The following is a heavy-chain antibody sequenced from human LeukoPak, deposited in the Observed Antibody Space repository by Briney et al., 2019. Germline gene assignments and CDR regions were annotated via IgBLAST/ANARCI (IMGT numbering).Heavy chain of an antibody. CDR3: ARFHTTYYYGSGSYYNEV. CDR2: IYSGGTT. CDR1: GFTVSDNY. D-gene: IGHD3-10*01. J-gene: IGHJ4*02. V-gene: IGHV3-53*01. Sequence: PGGSLRLSCAASGFTVSDNYMSWVRQAPGKGLEWVSVIYSGGTTYYANSVKGRFTISRDNSKNTLHLQMSGLRAEDTAVYYCARFHTTYYYGSGSYYNEVWGQGTLVTVSS.